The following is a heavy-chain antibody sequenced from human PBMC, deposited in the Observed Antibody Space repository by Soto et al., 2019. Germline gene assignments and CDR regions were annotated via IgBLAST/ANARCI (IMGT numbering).Heavy chain of an antibody. D-gene: IGHD6-19*01. CDR3: AKRSIAVDGTGPIT. CDR1: GFTFSSYA. J-gene: IGHJ5*02. Sequence: EVQLLESGGGLVQPGGSLRLSCAASGFTFSSYAMSWVRQAPGKGLEWVSAISGSGGSTYYADSVKGRFTISRDNSKNTLYLQMNSLRAEETAVYYCAKRSIAVDGTGPITWGQGTLVTGFS. V-gene: IGHV3-23*01. CDR2: ISGSGGST.